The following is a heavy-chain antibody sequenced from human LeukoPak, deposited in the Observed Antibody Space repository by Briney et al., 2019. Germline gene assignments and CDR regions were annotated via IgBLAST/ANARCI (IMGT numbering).Heavy chain of an antibody. J-gene: IGHJ4*02. CDR1: GFTFSDAW. Sequence: PGGSLRLSCVGSGFTFSDAWMSWVRQAPGKGLEWVGRFKSKSDGGTIDYAAPVKGRFTISRDDSRNTLYLQMNSLKTEDTAVYYCTTRRQDGWWGQGTLVTVS. D-gene: IGHD2-15*01. CDR3: TTRRQDGW. CDR2: FKSKSDGGTI. V-gene: IGHV3-15*01.